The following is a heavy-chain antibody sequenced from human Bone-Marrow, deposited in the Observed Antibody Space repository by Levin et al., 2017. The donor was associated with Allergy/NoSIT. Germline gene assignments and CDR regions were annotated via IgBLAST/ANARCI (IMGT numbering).Heavy chain of an antibody. CDR3: ARDRTAFTMVRGVIIFPYGMDV. CDR2: IIPILGIA. J-gene: IGHJ6*02. D-gene: IGHD3-10*01. CDR1: GGTFSSYA. Sequence: ASVKVSCKASGGTFSSYAISWVRQAPGQGLEWMGRIIPILGIANYAQKFQGRVTITADKSTSTAYMELSSLRSEDTAVYYCARDRTAFTMVRGVIIFPYGMDVWGQGTTVTVSS. V-gene: IGHV1-69*04.